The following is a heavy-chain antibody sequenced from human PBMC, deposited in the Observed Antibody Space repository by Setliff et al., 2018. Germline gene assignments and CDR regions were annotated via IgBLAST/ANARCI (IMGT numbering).Heavy chain of an antibody. CDR1: GCTFSAHW. Sequence: GGSLRLSCAASGCTFSAHWMHWVRQAPGKGLVWVSGINTDGSATYYADSVKGRFTISRDNAKSTLYLQMNSLGAEDTSVYYCADIFDLSGYWGQGTLVTVSS. J-gene: IGHJ4*02. CDR3: ADIFDLSGY. V-gene: IGHV3-74*01. D-gene: IGHD3-3*02. CDR2: INTDGSAT.